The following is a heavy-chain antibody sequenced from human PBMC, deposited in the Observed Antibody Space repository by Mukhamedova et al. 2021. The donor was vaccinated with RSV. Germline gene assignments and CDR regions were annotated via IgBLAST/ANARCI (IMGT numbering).Heavy chain of an antibody. J-gene: IGHJ6*02. D-gene: IGHD3-10*01. CDR2: ISGSGGST. CDR3: AQDGRFWELGASYYYYGMDV. Sequence: WVRQAPGKGLEWVSAISGSGGSTYYADSVKGRFTISRDHSKNTLYLQMNSLRAEDTAVYYCAQDGRFWELGASYYYYGMDVWGQG. V-gene: IGHV3-23*01.